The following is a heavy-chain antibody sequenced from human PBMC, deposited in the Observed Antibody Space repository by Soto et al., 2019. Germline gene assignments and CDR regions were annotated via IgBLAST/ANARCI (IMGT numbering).Heavy chain of an antibody. CDR3: AKDRAEKQLVGEFDY. V-gene: IGHV3-30*18. CDR2: ISYDGSNK. CDR1: GFTFSSYG. D-gene: IGHD6-13*01. Sequence: PGGSLRLSCAASGFTFSSYGMPCVRQAPGKGLEWVAVISYDGSNKYYADSVKGQFTISRDNSKNTLYMQMNSLRAEDTAVYYCAKDRAEKQLVGEFDYSGQGTMVTVSS. J-gene: IGHJ4*02.